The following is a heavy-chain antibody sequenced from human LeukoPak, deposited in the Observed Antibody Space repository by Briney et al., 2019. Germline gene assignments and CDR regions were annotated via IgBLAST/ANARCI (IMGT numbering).Heavy chain of an antibody. CDR2: INPNSGGT. V-gene: IGHV1-2*02. D-gene: IGHD3-3*01. CDR1: GYTFTGYY. J-gene: IGHJ3*02. CDR3: ARDRWFLEWLSFQNDAFDI. Sequence: ASVKVSCKASGYTFTGYYMHWVRQAPGQGLEWMGWINPNSGGTNYAQKFQGRVTMTRDTSISTAYMELSRLRSDDTAVYYCARDRWFLEWLSFQNDAFDIWGQGTMVTVS.